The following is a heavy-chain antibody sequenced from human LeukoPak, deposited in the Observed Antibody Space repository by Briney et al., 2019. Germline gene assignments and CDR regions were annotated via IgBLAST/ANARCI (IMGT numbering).Heavy chain of an antibody. CDR3: ARGVPDIVVVPAATPRYFDL. CDR2: IFYSGST. Sequence: PSQTLSLTCTVSGGSISSGGFYWSWVRQHPGKGLEWIGYIFYSGSTYYNPSLKSRISISVDTSKNQFSLKLSSVTAADTAVYYCARGVPDIVVVPAATPRYFDLWGRGTLVTVSS. CDR1: GGSISSGGFY. D-gene: IGHD2-2*01. V-gene: IGHV4-31*03. J-gene: IGHJ2*01.